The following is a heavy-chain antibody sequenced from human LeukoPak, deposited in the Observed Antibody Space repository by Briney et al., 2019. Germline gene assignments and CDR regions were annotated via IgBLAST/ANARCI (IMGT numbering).Heavy chain of an antibody. CDR2: ISYDGSNK. CDR3: ARRGDSGSLYYFDY. CDR1: GFTFSSYA. Sequence: GGSLRLSCAASGFTFSSYAMHWVRQAPGKGLEWVAVISYDGSNKYYADSVKGRFTIPRDNSKNTLYLQMNSLRAEDTAVYYCARRGDSGSLYYFDYWGQGTLVTVSS. J-gene: IGHJ4*02. V-gene: IGHV3-30-3*01. D-gene: IGHD3-10*01.